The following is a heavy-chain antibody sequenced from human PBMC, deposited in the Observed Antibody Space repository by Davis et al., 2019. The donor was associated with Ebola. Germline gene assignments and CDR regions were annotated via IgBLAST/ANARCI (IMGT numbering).Heavy chain of an antibody. J-gene: IGHJ4*02. D-gene: IGHD5-24*01. CDR3: ARGDGYNFWDH. V-gene: IGHV3-53*01. Sequence: GGSLRLSCAASGFTFSAYSMNWVRQAPGKGLEWVSVIYIGGNTYYADSVKGRFTISRDISKNTVYLQMNSLRAEDTAVYYCARGDGYNFWDHWGQGILVTVSS. CDR1: GFTFSAYS. CDR2: IYIGGNT.